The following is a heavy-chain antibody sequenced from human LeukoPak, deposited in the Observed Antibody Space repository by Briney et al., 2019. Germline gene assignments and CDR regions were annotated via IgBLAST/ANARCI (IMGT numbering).Heavy chain of an antibody. CDR1: GFIFDDYA. D-gene: IGHD3-10*01. CDR3: AKAWSTRRFDSGSYPPDS. CDR2: ISWNSGSI. J-gene: IGHJ4*02. Sequence: GGSLRLSCAASGFIFDDYAMHWVRQVPGKGLEWVSGISWNSGSIGYADSVKGRFTISRDNAKNSLYLQMNSLRVEDTALYHCAKAWSTRRFDSGSYPPDSWGQGTLVTVSS. V-gene: IGHV3-9*01.